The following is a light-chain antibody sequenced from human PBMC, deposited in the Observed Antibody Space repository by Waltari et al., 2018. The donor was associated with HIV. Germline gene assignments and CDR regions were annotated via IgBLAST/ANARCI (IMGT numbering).Light chain of an antibody. Sequence: QSALTQPASVSGSPGQSITFSCTGTNSDIGSFNLVSWYQQHPGRVPKVIIYEVNERPSGISSRFSGSKSGNTASLTISGLQPEDEADYYCCAYAHTKTWVFGGGTKLTVL. CDR1: NSDIGSFNL. V-gene: IGLV2-23*02. CDR2: EVN. CDR3: CAYAHTKTWV. J-gene: IGLJ3*02.